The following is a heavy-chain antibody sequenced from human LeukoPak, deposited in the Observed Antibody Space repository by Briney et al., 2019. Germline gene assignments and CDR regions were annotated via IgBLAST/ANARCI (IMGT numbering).Heavy chain of an antibody. D-gene: IGHD3-9*01. Sequence: GGSLRLSCAASGFTVSSNYMSWVRQAPGMGLERVSVIFSGGTTYYADSVKGRFTISRDNSKNTLYLQVNSLRAEDTAVYYCGYFDPPTGYWGQGTLVTVSS. CDR3: GYFDPPTGY. V-gene: IGHV3-66*01. CDR2: IFSGGTT. CDR1: GFTVSSNY. J-gene: IGHJ1*01.